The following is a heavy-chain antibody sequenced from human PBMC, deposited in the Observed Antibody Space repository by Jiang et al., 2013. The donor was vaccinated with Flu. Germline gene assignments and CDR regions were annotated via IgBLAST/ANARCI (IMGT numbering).Heavy chain of an antibody. D-gene: IGHD4-11*01. Sequence: EVQLVESGGGLVQPGRSLRLSCTASGFTFGDYAMSWVRQAPGKGLEWVGFIRSKAYGGTTEYAASVKGRFTISRDDSKSIAYLQMNSLKTEDTAVYYCTRVVTVTTWGYYYYYMDVWGKGTTVTVSS. CDR1: GFTFGDYA. CDR3: TRVVTVTTWGYYYYYMDV. J-gene: IGHJ6*03. CDR2: IRSKAYGGTT. V-gene: IGHV3-49*04.